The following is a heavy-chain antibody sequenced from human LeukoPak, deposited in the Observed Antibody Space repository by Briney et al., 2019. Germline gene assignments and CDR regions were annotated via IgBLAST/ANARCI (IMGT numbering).Heavy chain of an antibody. CDR2: ISYDGSNK. V-gene: IGHV3-30-3*01. D-gene: IGHD2-15*01. CDR1: GFTFSSYA. Sequence: GGSLRLSCAASGFTFSSYAMHWVRQAPGKGLEWVAVISYDGSNKYYADSVKGRFTISRDNSKNTLYLQMNSLRAEDTAVYYCARPTQYCSGGSCFDYWGQGTLVTVSS. J-gene: IGHJ4*02. CDR3: ARPTQYCSGGSCFDY.